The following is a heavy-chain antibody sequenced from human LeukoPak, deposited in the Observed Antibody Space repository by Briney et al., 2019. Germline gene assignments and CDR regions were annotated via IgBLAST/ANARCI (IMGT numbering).Heavy chain of an antibody. D-gene: IGHD3-10*01. CDR2: INPNSGGT. Sequence: ASVKVSCKASGYTFTGYYMHWVRQAPGQGLEWMGRINPNSGGTNYAQKFQGRATMTRDTSISTAYMELSRLRSDDTAVYYCARAHGSGAPVYFDYWGQGTLVTVSS. CDR1: GYTFTGYY. V-gene: IGHV1-2*06. J-gene: IGHJ4*02. CDR3: ARAHGSGAPVYFDY.